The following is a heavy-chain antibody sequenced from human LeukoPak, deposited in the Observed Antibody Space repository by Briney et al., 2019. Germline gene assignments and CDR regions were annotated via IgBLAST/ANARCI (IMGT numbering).Heavy chain of an antibody. D-gene: IGHD6-19*01. J-gene: IGHJ4*02. CDR2: INHSGST. V-gene: IGHV4-34*01. CDR1: GGSFSGYY. Sequence: SGTLSLTCAVYGGSFSGYYWSWIRQPPGKGLEWIGEINHSGSTNYNPSLKSRVTISVDTSKNQFSLKLSSVTAADTAVYYCARVAGTVDYWGQGTLVTVSS. CDR3: ARVAGTVDY.